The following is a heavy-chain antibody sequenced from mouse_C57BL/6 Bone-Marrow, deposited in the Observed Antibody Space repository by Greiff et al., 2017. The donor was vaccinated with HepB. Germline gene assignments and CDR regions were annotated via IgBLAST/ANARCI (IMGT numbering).Heavy chain of an antibody. J-gene: IGHJ3*01. CDR2: IDPSDSET. CDR1: GYTFTSYW. D-gene: IGHD2-12*01. Sequence: VQLQQSGAELVRPGSSVKLSCKASGYTFTSYWMHWVKQRPIQGLEWIGNIDPSDSETHYNQKFKDKATLTVDKSSSTAYMQLSSLTSEDSAVYYGARGDYKLADWGQGTLVTVSA. V-gene: IGHV1-52*01. CDR3: ARGDYKLAD.